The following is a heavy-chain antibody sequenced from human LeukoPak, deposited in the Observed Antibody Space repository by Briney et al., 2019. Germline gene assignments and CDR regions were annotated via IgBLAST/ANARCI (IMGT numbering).Heavy chain of an antibody. V-gene: IGHV3-11*04. CDR1: GFTFSDYY. J-gene: IGHJ4*02. CDR2: ISSSGSTI. D-gene: IGHD4-11*01. Sequence: GGSLRLSCAASGFTFSDYYMSWIRQAPGKGLEWVSYISSSGSTIYYADSVKGRFTISRDNAKNSLYLQMNSLRAEDTAVYYCARAGAVTTPDNYLDYWGQGTLVTVSS. CDR3: ARAGAVTTPDNYLDY.